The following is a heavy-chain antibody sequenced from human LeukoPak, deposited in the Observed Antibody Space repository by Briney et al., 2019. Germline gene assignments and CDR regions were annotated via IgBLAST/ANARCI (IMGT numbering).Heavy chain of an antibody. CDR3: ARLPVVRGVTRGDY. V-gene: IGHV4-34*01. J-gene: IGHJ4*02. D-gene: IGHD3-10*01. Sequence: SETLSLTCAVYGGSFSGYYWSWIRQPPGRGLEWIGEINHSGSTNCNPSLKSRVTISVDTSKNQFSLKLSSVTVADTAVYYCARLPVVRGVTRGDYWGQGTLVTVSS. CDR2: INHSGST. CDR1: GGSFSGYY.